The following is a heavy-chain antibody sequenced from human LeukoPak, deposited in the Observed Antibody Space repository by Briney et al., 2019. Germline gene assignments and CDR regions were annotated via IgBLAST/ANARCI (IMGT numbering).Heavy chain of an antibody. CDR1: GFTFSSYN. V-gene: IGHV3-21*01. J-gene: IGHJ6*02. CDR3: ARARSSSWYGMDV. CDR2: ISSDTSYI. Sequence: GSLRLSCAASGFTFSSYNMNWVRQAPGKGLEWVSLISSDTSYIHYADSVKGRFTISRDNAKNSVFLQMNSLRAEDTAVYYCARARSSSWYGMDVWGQGTTVTVSS. D-gene: IGHD6-13*01.